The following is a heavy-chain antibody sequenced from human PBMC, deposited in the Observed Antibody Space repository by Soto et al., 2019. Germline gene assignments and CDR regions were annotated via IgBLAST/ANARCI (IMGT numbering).Heavy chain of an antibody. D-gene: IGHD3-16*01. J-gene: IGHJ3*01. V-gene: IGHV3-30*18. CDR1: GFNLRSYG. CDR2: MSYDGRNT. Sequence: QAQLVESGGGVVQPGRSLRLSCTTSGFNLRSYGMHWVRQAPGKGLSWVAVMSYDGRNTYSADSVKGRFTISRDDSKNTLYLQMNSLRAKDSALYYCANNTGLGELSSGSFDLWGRAKMVTVSS. CDR3: ANNTGLGELSSGSFDL.